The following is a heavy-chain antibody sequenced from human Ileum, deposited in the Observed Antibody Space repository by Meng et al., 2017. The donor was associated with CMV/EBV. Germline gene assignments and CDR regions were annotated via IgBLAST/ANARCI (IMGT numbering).Heavy chain of an antibody. V-gene: IGHV4-61*01. D-gene: IGHD6-6*01. Sequence: SGSYYWSWIRQPPGKALEWIGYIYFSGGTNYNPSLKSRVTISIDTSSDQFSLKLSSVTAPDTAVYYCARGRFRSSSSGVQYYGMDIWGQGTTVTVSS. CDR3: ARGRFRSSSSGVQYYGMDI. CDR1: SGSYY. CDR2: IYFSGGT. J-gene: IGHJ6*02.